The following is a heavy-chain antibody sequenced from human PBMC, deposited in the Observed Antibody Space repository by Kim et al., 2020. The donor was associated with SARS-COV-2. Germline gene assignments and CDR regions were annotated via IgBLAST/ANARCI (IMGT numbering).Heavy chain of an antibody. Sequence: SETLSLTCTVSGGSISSYYWSWIRQPPGNGLEWIGYIYYSGSTNYNPSLKSRVTISVDTSKNQFSLKLSSVTAADTAVYYCAREAPVAGPDYYYYYGMDVWGQGTTVTVSS. CDR3: AREAPVAGPDYYYYYGMDV. D-gene: IGHD6-19*01. J-gene: IGHJ6*02. V-gene: IGHV4-59*13. CDR2: IYYSGST. CDR1: GGSISSYY.